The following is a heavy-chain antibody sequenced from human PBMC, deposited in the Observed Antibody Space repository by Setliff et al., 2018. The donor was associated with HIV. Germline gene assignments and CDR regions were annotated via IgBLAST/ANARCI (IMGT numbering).Heavy chain of an antibody. J-gene: IGHJ4*02. CDR3: ARRASKASLDY. Sequence: VESLKISCKGSGYSFTSYWIGWVRQMPGKGLEWMGIIYPGDSDARYSPSFQGQVTISADKSINTAYLQWSSLQASDTAMYYCARRASKASLDYWGQGTLVTV. V-gene: IGHV5-51*01. CDR1: GYSFTSYW. CDR2: IYPGDSDA.